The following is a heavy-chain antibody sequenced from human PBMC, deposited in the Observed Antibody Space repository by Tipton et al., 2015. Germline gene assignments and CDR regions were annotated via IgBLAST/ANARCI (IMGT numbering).Heavy chain of an antibody. CDR2: MHYSGKT. J-gene: IGHJ4*02. Sequence: TLSLTCSVSGGSISSYWCNWIRQSPGKGLEWIGNMHYSGKTNHNPSLKSRVTISIDTSKNQFSLTLTSVTAADTAVYYCARVLFQYAGGRGPFDSWGQGALVTVSS. CDR1: GGSISSYW. CDR3: ARVLFQYAGGRGPFDS. V-gene: IGHV4-59*01. D-gene: IGHD2-8*01.